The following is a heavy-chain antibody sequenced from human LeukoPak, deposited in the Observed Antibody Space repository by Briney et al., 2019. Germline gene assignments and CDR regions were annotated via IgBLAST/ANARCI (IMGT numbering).Heavy chain of an antibody. CDR3: ARSLLYVVVVAAGYYYGMDV. J-gene: IGHJ6*02. Sequence: GGSLRLSCAASGFTFSDYYMSWIRQAPGKGLEWVSYISSSSSTIYYADSVKGRFTISRDNAKNSLYLQMNSLRAEDTAVYYCARSLLYVVVVAAGYYYGMDVWGQGTTVTVSS. V-gene: IGHV3-11*04. D-gene: IGHD2-15*01. CDR1: GFTFSDYY. CDR2: ISSSSSTI.